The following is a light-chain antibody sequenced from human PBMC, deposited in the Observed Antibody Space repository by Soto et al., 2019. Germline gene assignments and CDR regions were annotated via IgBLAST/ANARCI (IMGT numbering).Light chain of an antibody. V-gene: IGLV2-14*01. J-gene: IGLJ3*02. Sequence: QSVLTQPASVSGSPGQSITISCTGTSSDVGGYNYVSWYQQHPGKAPKLMIYEVSNRPSGVSNRCSGTKSGNTASLTISGLQAEDEGDYYGSSDTSSSTWVFGGGTKLTVL. CDR1: SSDVGGYNY. CDR2: EVS. CDR3: SSDTSSSTWV.